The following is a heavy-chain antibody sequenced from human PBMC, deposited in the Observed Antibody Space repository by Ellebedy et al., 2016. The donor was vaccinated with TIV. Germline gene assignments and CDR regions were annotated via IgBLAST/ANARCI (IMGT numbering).Heavy chain of an antibody. Sequence: SETLSLXXAVSGGSISSSNWWSWVRQPPGKGLEWIGEIYHNESTNYNPSLKSRVTISVDKSKNQFSLKLSSVTAADTAVYYCARDDVVVVTAIRDYYYYYGMDVWGQGTTVTVSS. J-gene: IGHJ6*02. D-gene: IGHD2-21*02. CDR1: GGSISSSNW. V-gene: IGHV4-4*02. CDR2: IYHNEST. CDR3: ARDDVVVVTAIRDYYYYYGMDV.